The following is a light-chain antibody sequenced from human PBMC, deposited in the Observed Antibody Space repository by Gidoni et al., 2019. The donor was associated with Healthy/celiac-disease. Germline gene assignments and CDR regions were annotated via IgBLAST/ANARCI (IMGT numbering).Light chain of an antibody. CDR1: QGISNY. Sequence: DIQLPQSPSSRSGSVGDRATITCRASQGISNYLPWYQQKPGKVPKLLIYAASTLQSEVPSRFSGSGSGTDFTLAISSLQPEDVATYYCQKNNSAPFLFGQGTKVEIK. CDR3: QKNNSAPFL. CDR2: AAS. V-gene: IGKV1-27*01. J-gene: IGKJ1*01.